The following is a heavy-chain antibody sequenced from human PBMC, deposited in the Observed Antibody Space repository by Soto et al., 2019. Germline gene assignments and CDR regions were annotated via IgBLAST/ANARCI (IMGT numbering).Heavy chain of an antibody. CDR2: IRNKANSYTT. CDR1: GLSLSDHY. V-gene: IGHV3-72*01. J-gene: IGHJ3*02. CDR3: ARSHCRGGSCYSRAFDM. Sequence: GALRVSAAAAGLSLSDHYMYWVRQAPGKGLEWVGRIRNKANSYTTEYAASVKGRFTISRDDSKNSLYLQMSSLKSEDTAVYYCARSHCRGGSCYSRAFDMWGQGTMVTVSS. D-gene: IGHD2-15*01.